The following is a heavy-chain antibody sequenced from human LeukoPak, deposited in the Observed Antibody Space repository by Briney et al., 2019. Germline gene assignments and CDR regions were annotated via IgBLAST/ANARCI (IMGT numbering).Heavy chain of an antibody. Sequence: GGSLRLSCAASGFTFSNAWMSWVRQAPGKGLEWVGRIKSKTDGGTTDYAAPVKGRFTISRDDSKNTLYLQMNSLKTEDTAVYYCTTDPNIVVVPAAMLGGDYWGQGTLVTVSS. CDR1: GFTFSNAW. J-gene: IGHJ4*02. D-gene: IGHD2-2*01. CDR3: TTDPNIVVVPAAMLGGDY. V-gene: IGHV3-15*01. CDR2: IKSKTDGGTT.